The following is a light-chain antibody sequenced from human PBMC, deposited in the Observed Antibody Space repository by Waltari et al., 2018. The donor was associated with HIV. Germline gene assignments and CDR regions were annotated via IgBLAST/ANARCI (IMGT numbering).Light chain of an antibody. CDR2: DAS. CDR1: QSIGTN. J-gene: IGKJ4*01. CDR3: QQYHRWPPLT. Sequence: DIVMTQSQDTLSVSPGDSASLFCRASQSIGTNLAWYQHKPGQAPRLLIYDASTRATDIPARFSGSGSGTEFTLTISSLQSEDFAVYSCQQYHRWPPLTFGGGTKVEIK. V-gene: IGKV3-15*01.